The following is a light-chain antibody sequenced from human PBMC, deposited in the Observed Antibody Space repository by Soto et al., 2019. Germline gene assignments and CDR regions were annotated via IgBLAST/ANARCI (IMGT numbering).Light chain of an antibody. Sequence: DIQMTQSPPSLSASVGDRVTITCQASQDISTYLNWYQQIPGKAPKLLIYDASKLETGVPSRFSGTGSETNFILTISSLQPEDIATYYCQQYDNLFTFGPGTKVNIK. CDR3: QQYDNLFT. J-gene: IGKJ3*01. CDR1: QDISTY. V-gene: IGKV1-33*01. CDR2: DAS.